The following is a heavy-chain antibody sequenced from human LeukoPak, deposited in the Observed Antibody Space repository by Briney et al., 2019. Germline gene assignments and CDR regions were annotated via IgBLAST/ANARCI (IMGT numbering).Heavy chain of an antibody. Sequence: PSETLSLTCAVSDYSISSGYYWSWIRQPAGKGLEWIGRIYTSGSTNYNPSLKSRVTMSVDTSKNQFSLKLSSVTAADTAVYYCARDPYGDSPYWYFDLWGRGTLVTVSS. CDR3: ARDPYGDSPYWYFDL. J-gene: IGHJ2*01. V-gene: IGHV4-4*07. D-gene: IGHD4-17*01. CDR2: IYTSGST. CDR1: DYSISSGYY.